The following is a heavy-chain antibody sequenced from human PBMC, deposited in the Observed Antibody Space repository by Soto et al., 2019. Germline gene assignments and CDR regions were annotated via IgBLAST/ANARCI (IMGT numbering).Heavy chain of an antibody. Sequence: GGSLRLSCAASEFTFSSYDMHWVRQATGKGLEWVSAIGTAGDTYYPGSVKGRFTISRENAKNSLYLQMNSLRAGDTAVYYCARGYYYDSSGYAASYYYYGMDVWGQGTTVTVSS. D-gene: IGHD3-22*01. CDR3: ARGYYYDSSGYAASYYYYGMDV. V-gene: IGHV3-13*01. CDR1: EFTFSSYD. J-gene: IGHJ6*02. CDR2: IGTAGDT.